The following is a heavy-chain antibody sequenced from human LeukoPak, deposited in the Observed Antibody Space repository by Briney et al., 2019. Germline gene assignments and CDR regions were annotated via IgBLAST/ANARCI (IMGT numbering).Heavy chain of an antibody. D-gene: IGHD3-9*01. CDR1: GGSISSYY. CDR3: ARQGYDILTGYIDAFDI. V-gene: IGHV4-59*08. J-gene: IGHJ3*02. CDR2: ISYSGST. Sequence: SETLTLTCTVSGGSISSYYWSWIRQPPGKGLEWIGYISYSGSTNYNPSLKSRVTISIDTSKNQFSLKLRSVTAADTAIYYCARQGYDILTGYIDAFDIWGQGTLVTVSS.